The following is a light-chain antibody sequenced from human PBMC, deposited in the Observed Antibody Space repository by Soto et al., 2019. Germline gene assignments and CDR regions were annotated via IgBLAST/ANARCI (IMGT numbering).Light chain of an antibody. CDR2: DAS. Sequence: EIVLTQSPATLSLSPGERATLSCRASQSVSSYLVWYQQKPGQAPRLLIYDASNRATGIQARFSGSGSGTDFTLTISSLEPEDFAVYYCQQRSHWPFTFGPGTKVDIK. V-gene: IGKV3-11*01. J-gene: IGKJ3*01. CDR3: QQRSHWPFT. CDR1: QSVSSY.